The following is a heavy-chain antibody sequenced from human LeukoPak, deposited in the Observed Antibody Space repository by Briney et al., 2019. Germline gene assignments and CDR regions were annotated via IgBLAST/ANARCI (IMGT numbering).Heavy chain of an antibody. Sequence: GGSLRLSCAASAYSFSDYSISWIRQSPGKGPEWISYVMSGRGSTNYADSVKGRFTISRDKAKNSVALQLDGLRADDTAAYFDTRERRGSYYAFESWGQGTLVTVSS. CDR3: TRERRGSYYAFES. V-gene: IGHV3-11*05. D-gene: IGHD3-16*01. CDR2: VMSGRGST. CDR1: AYSFSDYS. J-gene: IGHJ4*02.